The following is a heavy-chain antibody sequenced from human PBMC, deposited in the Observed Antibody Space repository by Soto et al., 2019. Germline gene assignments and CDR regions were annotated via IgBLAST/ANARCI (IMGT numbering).Heavy chain of an antibody. V-gene: IGHV1-8*01. CDR1: GYTFTSYD. CDR2: MNPNSGNT. D-gene: IGHD2-15*01. Sequence: GASVNVSCKASGYTFTSYDINWVRQATGQGLEWMGWMNPNSGNTGYAQKFQGRVTMTRNTFISTAYMELSSPRSEDTAVYYCARESRYCSGGSCYFLPGIDYWGQGTLVTVSS. J-gene: IGHJ4*02. CDR3: ARESRYCSGGSCYFLPGIDY.